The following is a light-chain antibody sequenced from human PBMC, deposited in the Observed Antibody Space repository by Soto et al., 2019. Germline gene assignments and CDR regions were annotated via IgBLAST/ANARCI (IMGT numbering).Light chain of an antibody. CDR1: QGISSY. CDR2: AAS. Sequence: AIRMTQSPSSFSASTGDRVTITCRASQGISSYVAWYQQKPGKAPKLLIYAASTLQSGVPSRFSGSGSGTDFTLTISCLQSEDFATYDFQQYYSYPYTFGQGTKLEIK. V-gene: IGKV1-8*01. J-gene: IGKJ2*01. CDR3: QQYYSYPYT.